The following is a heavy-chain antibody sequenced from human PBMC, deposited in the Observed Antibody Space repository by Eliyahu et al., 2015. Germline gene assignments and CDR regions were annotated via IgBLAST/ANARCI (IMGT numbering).Heavy chain of an antibody. V-gene: IGHV4-34*01. Sequence: QVQLQQWGAGLLKPSETLSLTCAVYGGSFSGYYWSWIRQPPGKGLEWIGEINHSGSTNYNPSLKSRVTISVDTSKNQSSLKLSSVTAADTAVYYCARTPPGLVNWFDPWGQGTLVTVSS. J-gene: IGHJ5*02. CDR3: ARTPPGLVNWFDP. D-gene: IGHD2-15*01. CDR1: GGSFSGYY. CDR2: INHSGST.